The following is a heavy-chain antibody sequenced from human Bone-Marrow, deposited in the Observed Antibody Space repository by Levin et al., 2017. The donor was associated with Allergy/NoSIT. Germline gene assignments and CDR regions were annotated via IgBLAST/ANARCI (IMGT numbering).Heavy chain of an antibody. Sequence: SQTLSLTCTVSGGSISSSNYYWGWIRQPPGKGLEWIGSMYYSGSTYYNPSLKSRVTISVDTSKNRFSLKLSSVTAADTAVYYCARHAPYYYDSGSRLYNWFDPWGQGTLVTVSS. D-gene: IGHD3-10*01. V-gene: IGHV4-39*01. J-gene: IGHJ5*02. CDR1: GGSISSSNYY. CDR3: ARHAPYYYDSGSRLYNWFDP. CDR2: MYYSGST.